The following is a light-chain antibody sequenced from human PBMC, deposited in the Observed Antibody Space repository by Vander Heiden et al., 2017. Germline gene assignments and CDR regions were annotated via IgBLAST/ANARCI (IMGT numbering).Light chain of an antibody. Sequence: SYELTQPPSVSVSPGQTARITCSADALADQHVHWYQQKPGQAPVLVMYKDTERPSGIPERCSVSGSGTKATLTISGVQAEDEADYYCQSADSSGTSFVFGTGTKVTVL. J-gene: IGLJ1*01. CDR1: ALADQH. CDR3: QSADSSGTSFV. V-gene: IGLV3-25*03. CDR2: KDT.